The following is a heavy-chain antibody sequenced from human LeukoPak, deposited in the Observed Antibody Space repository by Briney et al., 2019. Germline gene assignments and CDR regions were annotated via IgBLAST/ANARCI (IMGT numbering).Heavy chain of an antibody. V-gene: IGHV4-4*07. CDR3: AGQPRMASYFDS. CDR1: GGSITSKH. J-gene: IGHJ4*02. D-gene: IGHD5-24*01. Sequence: SETLSLTCTVSGGSITSKHWSWIRQPAGKGLEWIGRMYNTGSTNYNPALESRVTMSVDTSKIQLSLKLTSVTAADTAIYYCAGQPRMASYFDSWGQGSLVTVSS. CDR2: MYNTGST.